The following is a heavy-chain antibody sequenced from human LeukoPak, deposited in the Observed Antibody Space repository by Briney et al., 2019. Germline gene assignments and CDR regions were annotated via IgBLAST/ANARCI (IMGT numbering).Heavy chain of an antibody. D-gene: IGHD3-9*01. V-gene: IGHV4-30-4*01. CDR1: GGSISSGDYY. CDR3: AKDGIRYFDSRGAFDI. J-gene: IGHJ3*02. Sequence: PSETLSLTCTVSGGSISSGDYYWSWIRQPPGKGLEWIGYIYYSGSTYYNPSPKSRVTISVDTSKNQFSLKLSSVTAADTALYFRAKDGIRYFDSRGAFDIWGQGTMVTVSS. CDR2: IYYSGST.